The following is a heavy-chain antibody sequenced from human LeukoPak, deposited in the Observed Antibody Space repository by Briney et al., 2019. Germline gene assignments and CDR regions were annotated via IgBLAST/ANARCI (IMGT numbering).Heavy chain of an antibody. CDR2: ISGSGGST. Sequence: GGSLRLSYAASGFTFSSYAMSWVRQAPGKGLEWVSAISGSGGSTYYADSVKGRFTISRDNSKNTLYLQMNSLRAEDTAVYYCAKGSYYYYYMDVWGKGATVTISS. J-gene: IGHJ6*03. CDR3: AKGSYYYYYMDV. CDR1: GFTFSSYA. V-gene: IGHV3-23*01.